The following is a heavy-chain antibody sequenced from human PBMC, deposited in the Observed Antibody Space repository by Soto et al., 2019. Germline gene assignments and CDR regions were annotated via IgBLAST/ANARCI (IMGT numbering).Heavy chain of an antibody. CDR3: ARDVGYYYESSGYNWFDP. D-gene: IGHD3-22*01. Sequence: SETLSLTCTVSGGSISSGNYYWSWIRHPPGKGLEWIGYIYYSGTTYYNPSLRSRVTMSVDTSKNQCSLKLSSVTAADTAVYYCARDVGYYYESSGYNWFDPWGQGTLVTVSS. CDR2: IYYSGTT. CDR1: GGSISSGNYY. V-gene: IGHV4-30-4*01. J-gene: IGHJ5*02.